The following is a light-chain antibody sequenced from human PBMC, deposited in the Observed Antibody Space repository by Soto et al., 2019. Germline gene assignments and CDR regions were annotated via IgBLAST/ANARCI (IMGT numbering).Light chain of an antibody. CDR2: GAS. V-gene: IGKV3-15*01. CDR3: QQYSNWPPLT. Sequence: EIVMTQSPATLSVSPGERATLSCRASQSVSSNLAWHQQKPGQAPRLLIYGASTRATGIPARFSGSGSGTEFTLTISSLQSEDFAVNYCQQYSNWPPLTFGGGTKVEIK. J-gene: IGKJ4*01. CDR1: QSVSSN.